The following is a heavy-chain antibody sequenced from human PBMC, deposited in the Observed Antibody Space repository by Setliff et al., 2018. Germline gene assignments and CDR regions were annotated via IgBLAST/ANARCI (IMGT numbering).Heavy chain of an antibody. Sequence: SETLSLTCTVSGYSISSGYIWGWIRQPPGKGLEWVGNIGHTGSINYNPSLKSRLTISRDTSKNQYSLQLSSVTAADTAVYYCVRGGDIVVVTAAPPNYYYGMDVWGQGTTVTVSS. CDR2: IGHTGSI. CDR1: GYSISSGYI. J-gene: IGHJ6*02. D-gene: IGHD2-2*01. V-gene: IGHV4-38-2*02. CDR3: VRGGDIVVVTAAPPNYYYGMDV.